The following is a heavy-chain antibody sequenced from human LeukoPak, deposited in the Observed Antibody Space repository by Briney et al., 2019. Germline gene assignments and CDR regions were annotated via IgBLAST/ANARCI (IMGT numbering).Heavy chain of an antibody. J-gene: IGHJ4*02. CDR1: GFTFSSYA. Sequence: GGSLRLSCAASGFTFSSYAMNWVRQAPGKGLEWVSSISSSSSYIYYADSVRGRFTISRDNAKNSLYLQMNSLRAEDTAVYYCARDRGLYCSGGSCYTTYWGQGTLVTVSS. CDR3: ARDRGLYCSGGSCYTTY. D-gene: IGHD2-15*01. V-gene: IGHV3-21*01. CDR2: ISSSSSYI.